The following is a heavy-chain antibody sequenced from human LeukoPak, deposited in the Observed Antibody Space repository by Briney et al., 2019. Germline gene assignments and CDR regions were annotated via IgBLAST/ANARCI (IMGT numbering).Heavy chain of an antibody. D-gene: IGHD2-15*01. CDR3: ARAGRGYCSGGSCYVFTY. V-gene: IGHV1-69*13. Sequence: SVKVSCKASGGTFSSYAISWVRQAPGQGLEWMGGIIPIFGTANYAQKFQGRVTITADESTSTAYMELSSLRSEDTAVYYCARAGRGYCSGGSCYVFTYWGQGTLVTVSS. CDR2: IIPIFGTA. J-gene: IGHJ4*02. CDR1: GGTFSSYA.